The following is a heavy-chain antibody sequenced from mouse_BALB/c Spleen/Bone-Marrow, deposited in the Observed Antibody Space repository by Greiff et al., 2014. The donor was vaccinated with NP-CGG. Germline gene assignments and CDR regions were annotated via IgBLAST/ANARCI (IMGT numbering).Heavy chain of an antibody. CDR3: ARDGDYDEGNAMDY. CDR2: INPGSGGT. Sequence: QVQLQQSGAELVRPGTSVKVSCKASGYAFTNYLIEWVKQRPGQGLEWIGVINPGSGGTNYNEKFKGKATLTADKSSSTAYMQLSSLTSDDSAVYFCARDGDYDEGNAMDYWGQGTSVTVSS. CDR1: GYAFTNYL. D-gene: IGHD2-4*01. V-gene: IGHV1-54*01. J-gene: IGHJ4*01.